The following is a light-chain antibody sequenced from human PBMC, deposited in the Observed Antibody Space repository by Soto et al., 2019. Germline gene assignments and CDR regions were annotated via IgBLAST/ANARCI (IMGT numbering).Light chain of an antibody. Sequence: EILMTQSPSTLSVSPGGRATLSCRASQSVSSNLAWYQQKPGQAPRLLIYGASTGATGIPARFSGSGSGTEFTLTISSLQSEDFEVYYCQQYNNWPRTFGQGTKVDIK. V-gene: IGKV3-15*01. CDR2: GAS. CDR3: QQYNNWPRT. CDR1: QSVSSN. J-gene: IGKJ1*01.